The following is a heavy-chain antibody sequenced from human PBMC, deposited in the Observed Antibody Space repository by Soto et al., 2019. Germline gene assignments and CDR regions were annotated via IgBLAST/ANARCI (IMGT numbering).Heavy chain of an antibody. CDR2: ISYDGSNK. CDR1: GFTFSSFG. J-gene: IGHJ4*02. CDR3: AKVMGVRGVTSGADY. Sequence: QVQLVDSGGGVVQPGRSLRLSCAASGFTFSSFGMHWVRQAPAKGLEWVAVISYDGSNKYYADSVKGRFTISRDKSKNTLYLQMNSLRAEDTAVYYCAKVMGVRGVTSGADYWGQGTLVTVSS. V-gene: IGHV3-30*18. D-gene: IGHD3-10*01.